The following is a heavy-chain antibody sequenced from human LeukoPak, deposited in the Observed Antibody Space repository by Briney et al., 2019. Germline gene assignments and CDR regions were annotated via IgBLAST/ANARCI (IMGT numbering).Heavy chain of an antibody. J-gene: IGHJ4*02. D-gene: IGHD5-18*01. Sequence: ASVKVSCKASGYTFSRYGISWVRQAPGQGLEWMGWISAYNGNTNHAQKLQDRVTMTTDTSTSTAYMELRSLRSDDTAVYYCARDGATAMVAFEYWGQGTPVTVSS. CDR1: GYTFSRYG. CDR2: ISAYNGNT. CDR3: ARDGATAMVAFEY. V-gene: IGHV1-18*01.